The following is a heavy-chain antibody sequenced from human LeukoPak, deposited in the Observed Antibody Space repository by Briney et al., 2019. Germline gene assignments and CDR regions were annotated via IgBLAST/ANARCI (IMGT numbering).Heavy chain of an antibody. CDR2: ISGSGGST. J-gene: IGHJ4*02. CDR1: GFTFSSYA. CDR3: AKDGSSGWTIYYFDY. V-gene: IGHV3-23*01. Sequence: TGGSLRLSCAASGFTFSSYAMSWVRQAPGKGLEWVSAISGSGGSTYYADSVKGRFTISRDDSKNTLYLQMNSLRAEDTAVYYCAKDGSSGWTIYYFDYWGQGTLVTVSS. D-gene: IGHD6-19*01.